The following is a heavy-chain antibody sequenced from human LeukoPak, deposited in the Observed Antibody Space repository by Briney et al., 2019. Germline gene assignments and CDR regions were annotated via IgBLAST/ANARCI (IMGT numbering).Heavy chain of an antibody. Sequence: SETLSLTCAVYGGSFSGYYWSWIRQPPGKGLERIGEINHSGSTNYNPSLKSRVTISVDTSKNQFSLKLSSVTAADTAVYYCARGYSSSWSPRLFDYWGQGTLVTVSS. D-gene: IGHD6-13*01. CDR1: GGSFSGYY. CDR3: ARGYSSSWSPRLFDY. CDR2: INHSGST. J-gene: IGHJ4*02. V-gene: IGHV4-34*01.